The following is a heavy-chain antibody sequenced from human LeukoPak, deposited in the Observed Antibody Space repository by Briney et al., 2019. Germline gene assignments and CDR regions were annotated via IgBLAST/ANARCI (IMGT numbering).Heavy chain of an antibody. Sequence: GGSLRLSCAASGFTFSSYWMTWVRQAPGKGLEWVAVIWYDGSNKYYADSVKGRFTISSDNSKNTLYLQMNSLRAEDTAVYYCARTTAGKDIVAFDYWGQGTLVTVSS. D-gene: IGHD5-12*01. V-gene: IGHV3-33*08. CDR3: ARTTAGKDIVAFDY. J-gene: IGHJ4*02. CDR1: GFTFSSYW. CDR2: IWYDGSNK.